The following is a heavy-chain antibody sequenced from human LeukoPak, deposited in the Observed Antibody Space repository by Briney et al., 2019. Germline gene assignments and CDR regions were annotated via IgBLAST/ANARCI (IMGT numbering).Heavy chain of an antibody. Sequence: GGSLRLSCVASGFTFSDYGMQWVRQAPGKGLQWVAFIHFDARDKYYADSVKGRFAVSRDDSTNTLFLLMNSLRTEDTATYYCARLRHSRDSSGFTADYWGQGALVTVSS. V-gene: IGHV3-30*02. J-gene: IGHJ4*02. D-gene: IGHD3-22*01. CDR2: IHFDARDK. CDR1: GFTFSDYG. CDR3: ARLRHSRDSSGFTADY.